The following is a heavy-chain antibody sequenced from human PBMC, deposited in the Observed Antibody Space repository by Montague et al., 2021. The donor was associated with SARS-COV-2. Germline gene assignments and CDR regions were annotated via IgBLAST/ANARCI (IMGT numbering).Heavy chain of an antibody. CDR2: IDWDGDK. CDR3: ARLSGVAPRCYYEGMDV. J-gene: IGHJ6*02. Sequence: PALVKPTQTLTLTCTFSGFSLRTAGTCVSWIRQPPGKAPQWLARIDWDGDKYYSRTLETRVSISTDTAKTQVVLTMTNVDPMVTATYYCARLSGVAPRCYYEGMDVWGQGTAVTVSS. D-gene: IGHD7-27*01. V-gene: IGHV2-70*11. CDR1: GFSLRTAGTC.